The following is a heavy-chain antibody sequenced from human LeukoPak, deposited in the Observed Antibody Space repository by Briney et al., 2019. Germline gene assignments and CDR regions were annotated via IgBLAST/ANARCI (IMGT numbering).Heavy chain of an antibody. CDR2: INGSGANT. CDR1: GFTFITYN. D-gene: IGHD3-10*02. V-gene: IGHV3-23*01. CDR3: AKDVRGYNRPFDY. J-gene: IGHJ4*02. Sequence: GGSLRLSCAASGFTFITYNMNWVRQAPGKGLEWLSSINGSGANTYYADSVEGRFTISRDNSQNTLYLQMNSLRAEDTAVYYCAKDVRGYNRPFDYWGQGTLVTVSS.